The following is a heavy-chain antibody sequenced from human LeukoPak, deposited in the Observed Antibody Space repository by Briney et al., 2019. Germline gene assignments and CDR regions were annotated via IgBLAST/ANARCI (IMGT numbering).Heavy chain of an antibody. CDR3: AKDMKYQLLPPYFDY. Sequence: GRSLRLSCAASGFTFDDYAMHWVRQAPGKGLEWVSGISWNSGSIGYADSVKGRFTISRDNAKNSLYLQMNSLRAEDTALYYCAKDMKYQLLPPYFDYWGQGTLVTVFS. V-gene: IGHV3-9*01. J-gene: IGHJ4*02. D-gene: IGHD2-2*01. CDR1: GFTFDDYA. CDR2: ISWNSGSI.